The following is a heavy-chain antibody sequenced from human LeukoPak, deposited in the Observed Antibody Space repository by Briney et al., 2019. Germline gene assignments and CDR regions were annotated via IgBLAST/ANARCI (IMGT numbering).Heavy chain of an antibody. CDR2: INTNTGNP. V-gene: IGHV7-4-1*02. J-gene: IGHJ6*03. CDR1: GYTFTSYA. CDR3: ARSDSSSFIYYYYYMDV. Sequence: ASVKVSCKASGYTFTSYAMNWVRQAPGQGLEWMGWINTNTGNPTYAQGFTGRFVFSLDTSVSTAYLQISSLKAEDTAVYYCARSDSSSFIYYYYYMDVWGKGTTVTVSS. D-gene: IGHD6-13*01.